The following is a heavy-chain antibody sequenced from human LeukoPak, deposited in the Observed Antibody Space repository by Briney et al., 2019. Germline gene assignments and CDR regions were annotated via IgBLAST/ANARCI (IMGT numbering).Heavy chain of an antibody. D-gene: IGHD2-2*01. V-gene: IGHV3-30*18. J-gene: IGHJ4*02. CDR1: GFTFGDYG. CDR3: AKEQDPRGSAQLDY. CDR2: ISYEGSAK. Sequence: GGSLRLSCAASGFTFGDYGMHWVRQAPGKGLEWVAVISYEGSAKYYADSVKGRFTISRDNSKNTLNLQMNSLRVEDTAMYYCAKEQDPRGSAQLDYWGQGTPVTVSS.